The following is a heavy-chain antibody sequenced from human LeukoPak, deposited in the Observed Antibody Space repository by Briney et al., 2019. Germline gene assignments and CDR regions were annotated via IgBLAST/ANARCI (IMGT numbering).Heavy chain of an antibody. CDR1: GGSISSGGYY. CDR2: IYYSGST. CDR3: ARGGVRITMIVVVISPFDY. J-gene: IGHJ4*02. D-gene: IGHD3-22*01. V-gene: IGHV4-31*03. Sequence: PSQTLSLTCTVSGGSISSGGYYWSWIRQHPGKGLEWIGYIYYSGSTYYNPSLKSRVTISVDTSKNQFSLKLSSVTAADTAVYYCARGGVRITMIVVVISPFDYWGQGTLVTVSS.